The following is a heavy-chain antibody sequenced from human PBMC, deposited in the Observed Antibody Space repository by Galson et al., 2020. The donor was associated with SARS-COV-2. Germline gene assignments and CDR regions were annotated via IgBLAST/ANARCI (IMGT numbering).Heavy chain of an antibody. V-gene: IGHV4-34*01. CDR2: INHSGST. CDR3: ARARYSSSWYGSRALNDY. CDR1: GGSFSGYY. J-gene: IGHJ4*02. Sequence: SQTLSLTCAVYGGSFSGYYWSWIRQPPGKGLEWIGEINHSGSTNYNPSLKSRVTISVDTSKNQFSLKLSSVTAADTAVYYCARARYSSSWYGSRALNDYWGQGTLVTVSS. D-gene: IGHD6-13*01.